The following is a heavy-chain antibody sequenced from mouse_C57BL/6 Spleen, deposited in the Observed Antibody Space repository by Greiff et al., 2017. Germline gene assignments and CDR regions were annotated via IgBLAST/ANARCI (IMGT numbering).Heavy chain of an antibody. D-gene: IGHD1-1*01. CDR2: ISNGGGST. CDR3: ARQTYYGSSSTDWYFDV. CDR1: GFTFSDYY. J-gene: IGHJ1*03. Sequence: EVQLQQSGGGLVQPGGSLKLSCAASGFTFSDYYMYWVRQTPEKRLEWVAYISNGGGSTYYPDTVKGRFTISRDNAKNTLYLQMSRLKSEDTAMYYCARQTYYGSSSTDWYFDVWGTGTTVTVSS. V-gene: IGHV5-12*01.